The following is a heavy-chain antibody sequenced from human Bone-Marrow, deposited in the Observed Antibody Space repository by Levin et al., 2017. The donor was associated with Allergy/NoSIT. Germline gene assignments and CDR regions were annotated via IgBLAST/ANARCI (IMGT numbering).Heavy chain of an antibody. V-gene: IGHV3-11*05. CDR2: ISTSSLYI. CDR1: GFTFSDYY. CDR3: ARVVRYDLYYFDS. J-gene: IGHJ4*02. D-gene: IGHD3-22*01. Sequence: GESLKISCEASGFTFSDYYMAWIRRAPGKGLEWISYISTSSLYIKYADSVKGRFTISRDNAKNSLYLQMNSLGADDTAAYYCARVVRYDLYYFDSWGPGTLVTVSS.